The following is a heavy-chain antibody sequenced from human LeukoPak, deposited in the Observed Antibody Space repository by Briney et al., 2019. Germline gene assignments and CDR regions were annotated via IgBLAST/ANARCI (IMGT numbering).Heavy chain of an antibody. V-gene: IGHV3-7*04. CDR3: ARKITAAGTY. J-gene: IGHJ4*02. Sequence: GESLRLSCAASGFTFNSYWMNWVRQAPGKGLQWVATIKEDGSETFYVDSVKGRFTISRDNAKNSLYLQMNSLRAEDTAVYYCARKITAAGTYWGQGTLVTVSS. D-gene: IGHD6-13*01. CDR1: GFTFNSYW. CDR2: IKEDGSET.